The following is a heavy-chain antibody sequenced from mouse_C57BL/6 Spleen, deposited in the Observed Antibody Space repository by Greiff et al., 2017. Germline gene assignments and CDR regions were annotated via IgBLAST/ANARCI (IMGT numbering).Heavy chain of an antibody. V-gene: IGHV1-42*01. J-gene: IGHJ2*01. Sequence: EVQLQQSGPELVKPGASVKISCKASGYSFTGYYMNWVKQSPEKSLEWIGEINPSTGGTTYNQKFKAKATLTVDKSSSTAYMQLKSLTSEDSAVYYCARSDYGSFDYWGHNTTLAVSS. CDR2: INPSTGGT. CDR1: GYSFTGYY. CDR3: ARSDYGSFDY. D-gene: IGHD1-1*01.